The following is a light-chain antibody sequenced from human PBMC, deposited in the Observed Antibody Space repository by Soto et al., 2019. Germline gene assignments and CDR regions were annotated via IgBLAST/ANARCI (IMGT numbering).Light chain of an antibody. J-gene: IGKJ4*01. CDR2: DAS. Sequence: DLQMTQSPSSLSASVGDRVTITCQASQDIRNYLNWYEKKPGKAPKLLIYDASNLETGVPSRFSGSGSGTDFTFTISSLQPEDIGTYYCQEFGNLPLTFGGGTKVEVK. CDR1: QDIRNY. V-gene: IGKV1-33*01. CDR3: QEFGNLPLT.